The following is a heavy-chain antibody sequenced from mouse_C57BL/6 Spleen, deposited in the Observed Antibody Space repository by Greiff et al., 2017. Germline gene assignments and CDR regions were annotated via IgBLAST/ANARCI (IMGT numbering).Heavy chain of an antibody. CDR3: ARYTTVAGFDY. V-gene: IGHV1-64*01. J-gene: IGHJ2*01. CDR2: IHPNSGST. CDR1: GYTFTSYW. D-gene: IGHD1-1*01. Sequence: VQLQQPGAELVKPGASVKLSCKASGYTFTSYWMHWVKQRPGQGLEWIGMIHPNSGSTNYNEKFKSKATLTVDKSSSTAYMQLSSLTSEDSAVYYCARYTTVAGFDYWGQGTTLTVSS.